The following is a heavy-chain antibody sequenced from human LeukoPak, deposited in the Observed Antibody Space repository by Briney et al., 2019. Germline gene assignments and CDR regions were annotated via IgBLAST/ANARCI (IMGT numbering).Heavy chain of an antibody. CDR3: AGWVRGYSYGLKNYYYYYMDV. CDR1: GGSFSGYY. V-gene: IGHV4-34*01. D-gene: IGHD5-18*01. Sequence: PSETLSLTCAVYGGSFSGYYWSWIRQPPGKGLEWIGEINHSGSTNYNPSLKSRVTISVDTSKNQFSLKLSSVTAADTAVYYCAGWVRGYSYGLKNYYYYYMDVWGKGTTVTVSS. J-gene: IGHJ6*03. CDR2: INHSGST.